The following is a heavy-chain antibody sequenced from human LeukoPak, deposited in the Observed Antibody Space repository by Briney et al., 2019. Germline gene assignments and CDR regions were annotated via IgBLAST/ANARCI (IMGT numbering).Heavy chain of an antibody. Sequence: SETLSLTCTVSGGSISSYYWSWIRQPPGKGLEWIGYIYYSGSTNYNPSLKSRVTISVDTSKNQFSLKLSSVTAADTAVYYCARGGAPLGYSGYDSTRNYRLPRGSMAMVDYWGQGTLVTVSS. CDR3: ARGGAPLGYSGYDSTRNYRLPRGSMAMVDY. CDR1: GGSISSYY. V-gene: IGHV4-59*01. J-gene: IGHJ4*02. CDR2: IYYSGST. D-gene: IGHD5-12*01.